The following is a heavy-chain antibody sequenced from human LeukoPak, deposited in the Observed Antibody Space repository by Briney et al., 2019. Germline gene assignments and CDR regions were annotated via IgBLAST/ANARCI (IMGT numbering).Heavy chain of an antibody. CDR1: GFTFNKYG. Sequence: GGSLRLSCAASGFTFNKYGMHWVRQAPGKGLEWVAVISDDGSNKNYADSVKGRFTMSRDNSKNIVYLQMNSLRAEDSAVYYCARGNQGNWFEYWGKGALVTVSS. D-gene: IGHD4-23*01. V-gene: IGHV3-30*03. CDR2: ISDDGSNK. CDR3: ARGNQGNWFEY. J-gene: IGHJ4*02.